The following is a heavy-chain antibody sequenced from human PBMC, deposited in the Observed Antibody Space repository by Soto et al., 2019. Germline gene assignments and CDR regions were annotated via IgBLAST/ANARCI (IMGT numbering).Heavy chain of an antibody. CDR3: ARSAGWRQVVGYKYGLDV. CDR2: ISGSGSFT. J-gene: IGHJ6*02. D-gene: IGHD6-6*01. V-gene: IGHV3-11*06. CDR1: GFTVSDHY. Sequence: QEYLVESGGGLVKPGGSLRLSCALSGFTVSDHYLTWIRQAPGRGLEWIAYISGSGSFTNYADSVKDRFIISRDIAQNSMYLRINSQRDEDTAVYYCARSAGWRQVVGYKYGLDVWGQGTAVTVSS.